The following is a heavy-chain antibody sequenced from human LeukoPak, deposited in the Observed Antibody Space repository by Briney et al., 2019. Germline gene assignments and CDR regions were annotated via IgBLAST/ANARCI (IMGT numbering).Heavy chain of an antibody. CDR2: INPNSGGT. Sequence: ASVKVSCKASGYTFSDFHMHWVRQAPGQGLEWMGWINPNSGGTNYAQKFQGRVTMTRDTSISTAYMELSRLRSDDTAVYYCARGAAGTFWFDPWGQGTLVTVSS. CDR3: ARGAAGTFWFDP. D-gene: IGHD6-13*01. CDR1: GYTFSDFH. V-gene: IGHV1-2*02. J-gene: IGHJ5*02.